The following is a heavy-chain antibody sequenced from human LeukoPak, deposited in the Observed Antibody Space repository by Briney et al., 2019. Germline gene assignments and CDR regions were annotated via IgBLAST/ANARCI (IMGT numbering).Heavy chain of an antibody. CDR2: INHSGST. D-gene: IGHD5-24*01. V-gene: IGHV4-34*01. CDR1: GGSFSGCY. Sequence: PSETLSLTCAVYGGSFSGCYWSWIRQPPGKGLEWIGEINHSGSTNYNPSLKSRVTISVDTSKNQFSLKLSSVTAADTAVYYCARFPRPSGLQSGLRNYFDYWGQGTLVTVSS. J-gene: IGHJ4*02. CDR3: ARFPRPSGLQSGLRNYFDY.